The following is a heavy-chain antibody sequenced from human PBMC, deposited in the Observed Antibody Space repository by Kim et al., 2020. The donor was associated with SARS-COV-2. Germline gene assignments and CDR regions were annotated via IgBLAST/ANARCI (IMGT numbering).Heavy chain of an antibody. CDR3: ARPLTWTHSSGFDY. CDR1: GFTFSSYS. Sequence: GGSLRLSCAASGFTFSSYSMNWVRQAPGKGLEWVSSISSSSSYIYYADSVKGRFTISRDNAKNSLYLQMNSLRAEDTAVYYCARPLTWTHSSGFDYWGQGTLGTVSS. D-gene: IGHD6-19*01. J-gene: IGHJ4*02. V-gene: IGHV3-21*01. CDR2: ISSSSSYI.